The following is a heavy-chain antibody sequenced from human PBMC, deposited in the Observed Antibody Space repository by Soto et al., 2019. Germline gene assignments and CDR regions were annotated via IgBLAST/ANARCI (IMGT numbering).Heavy chain of an antibody. J-gene: IGHJ2*01. D-gene: IGHD5-12*01. CDR1: GDSMRSYY. CDR3: ARHSGIVATTNWYFDL. Sequence: QVQLQESGPGLVKPSESLSLTCTVSGDSMRSYYWSWIRQPPGKGLEWIGYFYYSGSTNYSPSLKSRVAISVDPSKTQFSLRLTSVTAADTAVYYCARHSGIVATTNWYFDLWGRGTLVTVSS. CDR2: FYYSGST. V-gene: IGHV4-59*08.